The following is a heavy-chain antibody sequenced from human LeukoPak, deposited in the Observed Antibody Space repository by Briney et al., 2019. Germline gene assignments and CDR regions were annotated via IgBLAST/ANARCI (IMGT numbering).Heavy chain of an antibody. CDR1: GGTFSSYG. V-gene: IGHV1-18*01. J-gene: IGHJ1*01. Sequence: ASVKVSCKASGGTFSSYGISWVRQAPGQGLEWMGWISAYNGNTNYAQKLQGRVTMTIDTSTSTAYMELRSLRSDDTAVYYCARDGRSQQLVSEYFQHWGQGTLVTVSS. CDR2: ISAYNGNT. CDR3: ARDGRSQQLVSEYFQH. D-gene: IGHD6-13*01.